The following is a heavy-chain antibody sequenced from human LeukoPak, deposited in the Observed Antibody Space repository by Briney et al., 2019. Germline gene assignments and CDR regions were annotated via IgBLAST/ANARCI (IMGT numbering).Heavy chain of an antibody. CDR2: ISYDGSNK. J-gene: IGHJ6*02. Sequence: GGSLRLSCAASGFTFSNYAMHWVRQAPGKGLEWAAVISYDGSNKYYADSVKGRFTISRDNSKNTLYLQMNSLRAEDTAVYYCARDTELLWFGELYYYYYGMDVWGQGTTVTASS. D-gene: IGHD3-10*01. CDR3: ARDTELLWFGELYYYYYGMDV. CDR1: GFTFSNYA. V-gene: IGHV3-30-3*01.